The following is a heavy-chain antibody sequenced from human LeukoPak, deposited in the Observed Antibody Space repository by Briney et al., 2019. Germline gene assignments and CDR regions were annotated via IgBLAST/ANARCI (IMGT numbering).Heavy chain of an antibody. J-gene: IGHJ4*02. CDR1: GYSFTGHY. CDR2: IDPNSGGT. CDR3: ARDIDGYSN. Sequence: GASVKVSCKASGYSFTGHYMHWVRQAPGQGLEWMGWIDPNSGGTNYAQNFQGRVTMTRDTSISTGYMELSRLTSDDTAVYYCARDIDGYSNWGQGTLVTVSS. D-gene: IGHD5-24*01. V-gene: IGHV1-2*02.